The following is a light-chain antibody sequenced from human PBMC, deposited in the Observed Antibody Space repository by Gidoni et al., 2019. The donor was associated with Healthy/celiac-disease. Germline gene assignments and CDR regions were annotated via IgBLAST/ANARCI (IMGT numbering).Light chain of an antibody. CDR1: QVISSY. V-gene: IGKV1D-8*01. Sequence: VIWLTHSPSLLSASTGHRVTISCRMSQVISSYLAWYQQKPGQAPELLIYAASTLQSGVPSRCSGSGSGTDFTLTISCLQSEDFATYYCQQYYSFPLTFGGGTKVEIK. CDR2: AAS. CDR3: QQYYSFPLT. J-gene: IGKJ4*01.